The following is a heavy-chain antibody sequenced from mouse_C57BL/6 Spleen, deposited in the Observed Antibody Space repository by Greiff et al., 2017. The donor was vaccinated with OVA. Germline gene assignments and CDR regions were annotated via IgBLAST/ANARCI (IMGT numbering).Heavy chain of an antibody. CDR1: GYTFTDYE. D-gene: IGHD1-1*01. CDR2: IDPETGGT. CDR3: TRRGYYYGSSYSYFDY. J-gene: IGHJ2*01. V-gene: IGHV1-15*01. Sequence: VKLMESGAELVRPGASVTLSCKASGYTFTDYEMHWVKQTPVHGLEWIGAIDPETGGTAYNQKFKGKAILTADKSSSTAYMELRSLTSEDSAVYYCTRRGYYYGSSYSYFDYWGQGTTLTVSS.